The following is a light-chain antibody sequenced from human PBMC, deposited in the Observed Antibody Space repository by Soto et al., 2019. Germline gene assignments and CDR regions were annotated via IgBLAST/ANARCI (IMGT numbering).Light chain of an antibody. J-gene: IGKJ1*01. CDR1: QSVSSNY. V-gene: IGKV3-20*01. CDR3: QQYGSSPRT. CDR2: GAS. Sequence: EIVLSHSPGTLSLSTGERATLSCRASQSVSSNYLAWYQQKPGQAPRLLIYGASSRATGIPDRFSGSGSGTDFTLTISRLEPEDFAVYYCQQYGSSPRTFGQGTKVDIK.